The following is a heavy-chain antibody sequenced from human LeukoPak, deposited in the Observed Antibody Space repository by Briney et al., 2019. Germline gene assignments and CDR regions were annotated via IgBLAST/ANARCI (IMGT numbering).Heavy chain of an antibody. CDR1: GIPFTTSD. V-gene: IGHV3-30*02. CDR2: IRNDGSNT. J-gene: IGHJ3*02. CDR3: AKDGYYDSSGYTYDAFDI. D-gene: IGHD3-22*01. Sequence: GGSLRLSCAASGIPFTTSDMHWVRQAPGKGLEWVAFIRNDGSNTYYADSVKGRFTISRDNSKNTLYLQMNSLRAEDAAVYYCAKDGYYDSSGYTYDAFDIWGQGTMVTVSS.